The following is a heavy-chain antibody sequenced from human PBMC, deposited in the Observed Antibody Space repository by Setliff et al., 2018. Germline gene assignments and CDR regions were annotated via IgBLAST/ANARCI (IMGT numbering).Heavy chain of an antibody. D-gene: IGHD1-7*01. V-gene: IGHV3-23*01. J-gene: IGHJ4*02. CDR2: ISGDGDST. Sequence: GGSLRLSCAASGFTFTNYAMNWVRQAPGKGLEWVSTISGDGDSTYYADSVKGRFTIFRDGSKNTLYLQMTSLRVEDTAVYYCAKPQVELRWGFESCGQGTLVTVSS. CDR3: AKPQVELRWGFES. CDR1: GFTFTNYA.